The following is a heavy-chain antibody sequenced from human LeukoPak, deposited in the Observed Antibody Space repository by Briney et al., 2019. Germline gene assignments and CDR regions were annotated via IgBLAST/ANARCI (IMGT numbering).Heavy chain of an antibody. Sequence: SETLSLTCTVSGGSISSGDYYWSWIRQPPGKGLEWIGYIYYSGSTYYNPSLKSRVTISVDTSKNQFSLKLSSVTAADTAVYYCARVDPGEGLVTLDYWGQGTLVTVSS. CDR3: ARVDPGEGLVTLDY. CDR1: GGSISSGDYY. CDR2: IYYSGST. J-gene: IGHJ4*02. V-gene: IGHV4-30-4*01. D-gene: IGHD3/OR15-3a*01.